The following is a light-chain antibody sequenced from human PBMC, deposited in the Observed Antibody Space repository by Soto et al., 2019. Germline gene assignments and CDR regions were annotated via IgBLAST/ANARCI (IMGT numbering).Light chain of an antibody. V-gene: IGLV2-14*01. CDR3: SSYTRSSTLYV. J-gene: IGLJ1*01. Sequence: QSALTQPAGGSGSPGQSITISWAGSRSEIGGYNYVSWYQQHPGKAPKVMIYEVSNRPSGVSNRFSGSKSGNTASLTISGLHAEHEADYYCSSYTRSSTLYVFGSGTKVTVL. CDR1: RSEIGGYNY. CDR2: EVS.